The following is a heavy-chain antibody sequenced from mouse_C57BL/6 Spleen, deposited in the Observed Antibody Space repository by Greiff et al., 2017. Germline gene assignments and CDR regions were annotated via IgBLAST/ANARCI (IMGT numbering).Heavy chain of an antibody. Sequence: EVQRVESEGGLVQPGSSMKLSCTASGFTFSDYYMAWVRQVPEKGLEWVANINYDGSSTYYLDSLKSRFIISGDNAKNILYLQMSSLKSEDTATYYCARDSLYGNIDYWGQGTTLTVSS. V-gene: IGHV5-16*01. CDR3: ARDSLYGNIDY. CDR2: INYDGSST. CDR1: GFTFSDYY. D-gene: IGHD2-1*01. J-gene: IGHJ2*01.